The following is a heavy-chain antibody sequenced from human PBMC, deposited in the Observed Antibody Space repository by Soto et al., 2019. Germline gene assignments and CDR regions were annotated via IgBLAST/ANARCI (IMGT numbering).Heavy chain of an antibody. CDR1: GYSLSAHW. CDR3: ATGRLRGYYESSGSYVHEIWEY. J-gene: IGHJ4*02. CDR2: IYPGDSES. V-gene: IGHV5-51*01. D-gene: IGHD3-22*01. Sequence: GESLKISCKTSGYSLSAHWIGWVRQMPGKGLEWMGIIYPGDSESGYNPSFQGQVTISADRSISTAYLQWDSLKASDTAMYYCATGRLRGYYESSGSYVHEIWEYWGQGTQVTVSS.